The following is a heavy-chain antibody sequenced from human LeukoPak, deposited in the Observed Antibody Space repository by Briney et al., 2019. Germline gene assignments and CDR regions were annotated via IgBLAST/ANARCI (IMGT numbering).Heavy chain of an antibody. Sequence: PGGSLRLSCAASGFTFSSYAMHWVRQAPGKGLEYVSAISSNGGSTYYANSVKGRFTISRDNSKNTLYLQMGSLRAEDMAVYYCARSYYDSSGYYYVPYFDYWGQGTLVTVSS. CDR2: ISSNGGST. CDR1: GFTFSSYA. J-gene: IGHJ4*02. D-gene: IGHD3-22*01. CDR3: ARSYYDSSGYYYVPYFDY. V-gene: IGHV3-64*01.